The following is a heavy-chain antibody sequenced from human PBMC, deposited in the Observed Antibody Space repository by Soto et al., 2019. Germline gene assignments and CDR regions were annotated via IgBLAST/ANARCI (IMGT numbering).Heavy chain of an antibody. D-gene: IGHD6-13*01. V-gene: IGHV1-18*04. Sequence: ASVKVSCKASGYVFSSYGINWVRQAPGQGLEWVGWIAPCKGKMNCAPRLQDRITMTVDTSTSTASLEVRTLTSDDTGVYFCAREGGSSTYYPLELDYWGQGTLVTVSS. CDR2: IAPCKGKM. J-gene: IGHJ4*02. CDR3: AREGGSSTYYPLELDY. CDR1: GYVFSSYG.